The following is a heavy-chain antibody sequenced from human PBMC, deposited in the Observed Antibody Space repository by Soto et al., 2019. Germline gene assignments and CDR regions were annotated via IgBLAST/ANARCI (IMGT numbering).Heavy chain of an antibody. Sequence: PSETLSLTCAVYGASLSDNYCNWLRQPPGKGPEWIGEINHSGNTNYSPSLRSRVTISIDTSKNQLSLNLRSVTAADTAVYYCARATYDYGGNGWFDPWGQGTLVTVSS. D-gene: IGHD4-17*01. J-gene: IGHJ5*02. CDR2: INHSGNT. CDR3: ARATYDYGGNGWFDP. V-gene: IGHV4-34*01. CDR1: GASLSDNY.